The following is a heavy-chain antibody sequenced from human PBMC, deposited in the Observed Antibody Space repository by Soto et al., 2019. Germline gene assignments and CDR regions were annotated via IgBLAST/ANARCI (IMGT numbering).Heavy chain of an antibody. CDR1: GESISSSCYY. V-gene: IGHV4-39*01. CDR3: ARQRTTVVTQAYFDH. Sequence: SETLSLTCIVSGESISSSCYYWGWIRHPPGKGLEWIGSIYYSGRTYYNPSFKSRVTISIDTSKNQFSLKLSSVTATDTAVYYCARQRTTVVTQAYFDHWGQGALVTVST. CDR2: IYYSGRT. D-gene: IGHD2-21*02. J-gene: IGHJ4*02.